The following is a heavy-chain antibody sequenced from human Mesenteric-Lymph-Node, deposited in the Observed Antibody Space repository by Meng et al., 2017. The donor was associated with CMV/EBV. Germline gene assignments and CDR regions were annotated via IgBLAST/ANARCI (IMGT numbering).Heavy chain of an antibody. Sequence: SETLSLTCTVSGGSISSSSYYWGWIRQPPGKGLEWIGTIYYSGSTYYNPSLKSRVTISVDTSKNQFSLKLSSVTAADTAVYYCAGSISSSSAYYYYGMDVWGQGTTVTVSS. V-gene: IGHV4-39*07. J-gene: IGHJ6*02. CDR3: AGSISSSSAYYYYGMDV. D-gene: IGHD3-3*02. CDR1: GGSISSSSYY. CDR2: IYYSGST.